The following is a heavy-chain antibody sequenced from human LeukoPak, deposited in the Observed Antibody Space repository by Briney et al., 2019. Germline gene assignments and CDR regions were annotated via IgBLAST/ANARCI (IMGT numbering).Heavy chain of an antibody. CDR3: AKRVSSSWYYFDY. J-gene: IGHJ4*02. CDR2: ISGSGGST. D-gene: IGHD6-13*01. CDR1: GFTFSSYA. Sequence: GGSLRLSCAASGFTFSSYAMSWVRLAPGKGLEWVSAISGSGGSTYYADSVKGRFTISRDNSKNTLYLQMNSLRAEDTAVYYCAKRVSSSWYYFDYWGQGTLVTVSS. V-gene: IGHV3-23*01.